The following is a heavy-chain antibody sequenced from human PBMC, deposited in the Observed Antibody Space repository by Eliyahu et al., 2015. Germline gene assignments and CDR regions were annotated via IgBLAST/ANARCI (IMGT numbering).Heavy chain of an antibody. V-gene: IGHV3-30-3*01. CDR1: GFXFSSYA. J-gene: IGHJ3*02. D-gene: IGHD1-20*01. CDR3: ARSITGTLGAFDI. Sequence: QVQLVESGGGVVQPGXSLXLSXAXSGFXFSSYAMHWVRQXPGKGLGWVXVISYDGSNKYYADSVKGRFTISRDNSKNTLYLQMNSLRAEDTAVYYCARSITGTLGAFDIWGQGTMVTVSS. CDR2: ISYDGSNK.